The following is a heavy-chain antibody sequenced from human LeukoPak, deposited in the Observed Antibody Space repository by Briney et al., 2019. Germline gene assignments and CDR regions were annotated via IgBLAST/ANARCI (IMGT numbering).Heavy chain of an antibody. Sequence: GGSLRLSCAASGFTVSNNHMNWVRQAPGKGLDWVSVIFNGGSTYYADSVKGRFTISRDISKDTLYLQMNSLRAEDTAVYYCATSIVGFTYDEHFQHWGQGTLVTVSS. CDR1: GFTVSNNH. D-gene: IGHD1-26*01. V-gene: IGHV3-53*01. CDR3: ATSIVGFTYDEHFQH. J-gene: IGHJ1*01. CDR2: IFNGGST.